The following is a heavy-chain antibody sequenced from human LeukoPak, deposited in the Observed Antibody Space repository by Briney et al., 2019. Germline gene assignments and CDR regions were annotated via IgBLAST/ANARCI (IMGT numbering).Heavy chain of an antibody. Sequence: SETLSLTCTVSGGSISGSSYYWGWIRQPPGKGLEWIGSIYYSGSTYYNPSLKSRVTISVDTSKNQFSLKLSSVTAADTAVYYCARGPPPDFDCWGQGTLVTVSS. CDR3: ARGPPPDFDC. CDR1: GGSISGSSYY. V-gene: IGHV4-39*07. J-gene: IGHJ4*02. CDR2: IYYSGST.